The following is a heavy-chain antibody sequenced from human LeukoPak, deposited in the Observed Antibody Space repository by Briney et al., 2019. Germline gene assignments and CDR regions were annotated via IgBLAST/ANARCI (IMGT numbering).Heavy chain of an antibody. CDR2: INHSGST. CDR3: AISTIAAVNPRWFDP. V-gene: IGHV4-34*08. Sequence: GSLRLSCAASELTSSTSWMSWVRQAPGKGLEWIGEINHSGSTNYNPSLKSRVTISVDTSKNQFSLKLSSVTAADTAVYYCAISTIAAVNPRWFDPWGQGTLVTVSS. D-gene: IGHD6-13*01. CDR1: ELTSSTSW. J-gene: IGHJ5*02.